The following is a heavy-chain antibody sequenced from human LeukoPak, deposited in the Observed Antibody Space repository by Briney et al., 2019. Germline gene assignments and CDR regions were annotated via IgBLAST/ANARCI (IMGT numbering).Heavy chain of an antibody. CDR2: IKSDGSST. D-gene: IGHD6-6*01. CDR1: GFTFSSYW. Sequence: GGSLRLSCAASGFTFSSYWMHWVRHAPGKGLVWVSRIKSDGSSTSYADFVKGRFTISRDNAKNTLYLQMNSLRAEETAVYYCARNIAARWFDPWGQGTLVTVSS. J-gene: IGHJ5*02. CDR3: ARNIAARWFDP. V-gene: IGHV3-74*01.